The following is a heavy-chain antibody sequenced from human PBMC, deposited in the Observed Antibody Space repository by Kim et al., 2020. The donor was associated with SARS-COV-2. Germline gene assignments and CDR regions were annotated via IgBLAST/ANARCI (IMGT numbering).Heavy chain of an antibody. CDR1: GFTFSSYG. CDR2: ISYDGSNK. V-gene: IGHV3-33*05. J-gene: IGHJ6*01. Sequence: GGSLRLSCAASGFTFSSYGMHWVRQAPGKGLEWVAVISYDGSNKYYADSVKGRFTISRDNSKNTLYLQMNSLRAEYTAVYYCARDDDGSGSYAHYYYYYG. CDR3: ARDDDGSGSYAHYYYYYG. D-gene: IGHD3-10*01.